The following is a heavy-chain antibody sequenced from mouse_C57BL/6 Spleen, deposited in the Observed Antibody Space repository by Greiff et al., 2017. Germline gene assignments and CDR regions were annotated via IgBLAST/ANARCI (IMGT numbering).Heavy chain of an antibody. V-gene: IGHV3-6*01. D-gene: IGHD1-1*01. Sequence: EVQLVESGPGLVKPSQSLSLTCSVTGYSITSGYFWNWILQFPGNKLEWMGYISYDGSNNYNPSFKNRISITRDTSKNQFFLKLNSVTTEDTATYYGAREGTTVEAMDYWGQGTSVTFAS. CDR1: GYSITSGYF. CDR3: AREGTTVEAMDY. CDR2: ISYDGSN. J-gene: IGHJ4*01.